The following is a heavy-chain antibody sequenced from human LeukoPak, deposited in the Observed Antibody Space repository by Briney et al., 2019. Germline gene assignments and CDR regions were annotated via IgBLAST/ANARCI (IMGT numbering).Heavy chain of an antibody. CDR3: ARDLQEGYFDY. CDR2: ITWDGGST. J-gene: IGHJ4*02. V-gene: IGHV3-43D*03. Sequence: PGGSLRLSCAASGFTFHNYAMHWVRQASGKGLEWVSHITWDGGSTHYADSVEGRFTISRDNSKNTLYLQMNSLRAEDTAVYYCARDLQEGYFDYWGQGTLVTVSS. CDR1: GFTFHNYA.